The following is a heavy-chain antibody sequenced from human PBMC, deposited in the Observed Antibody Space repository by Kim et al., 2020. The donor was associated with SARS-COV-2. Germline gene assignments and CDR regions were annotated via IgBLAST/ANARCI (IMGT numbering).Heavy chain of an antibody. V-gene: IGHV3-33*06. CDR1: GFTFSSYG. D-gene: IGHD4-17*01. Sequence: GGSLRLSCAASGFTFSSYGMHWVRQAPGKGLEWVAVIWYDGSNKYYADSVKGRFTISRDNSKNTLYLQMNSLRAEDTAVYYCAKGGGYGDYYYYYGMDVWGQGTTVTVSS. CDR2: IWYDGSNK. CDR3: AKGGGYGDYYYYYGMDV. J-gene: IGHJ6*02.